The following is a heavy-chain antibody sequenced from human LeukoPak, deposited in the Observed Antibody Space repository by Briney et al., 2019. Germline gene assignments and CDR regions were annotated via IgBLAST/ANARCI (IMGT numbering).Heavy chain of an antibody. Sequence: SETLSLTCTVSGGSISSGSYYWSWIRQPPGKGLEWIGSIYHSGSTYYNPSLKSRVTISVDTSKNQFSLKLSSVTAADTAVYYCARSPPGIAAAGTLGSFDPWGQGTLATVSS. CDR2: IYHSGST. D-gene: IGHD6-13*01. J-gene: IGHJ5*02. V-gene: IGHV4-39*07. CDR1: GGSISSGSYY. CDR3: ARSPPGIAAAGTLGSFDP.